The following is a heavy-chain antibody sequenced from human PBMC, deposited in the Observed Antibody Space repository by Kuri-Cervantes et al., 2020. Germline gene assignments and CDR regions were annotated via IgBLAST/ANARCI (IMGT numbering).Heavy chain of an antibody. CDR2: IHYDGSKK. Sequence: LSLTCAASGFSIDTFGMHWIRQAPGKGLEWLSFIHYDGSKKHYIDSVKGRFSISRDNSKNTVYLEMHSLTSEDTAVYYCSSGSFNWFDPWGQGTLVTVSS. V-gene: IGHV3-30*02. CDR3: SSGSFNWFDP. J-gene: IGHJ5*02. CDR1: GFSIDTFG. D-gene: IGHD1-26*01.